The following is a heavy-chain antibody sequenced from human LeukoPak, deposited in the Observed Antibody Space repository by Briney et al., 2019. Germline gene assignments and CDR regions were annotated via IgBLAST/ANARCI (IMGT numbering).Heavy chain of an antibody. Sequence: SETLYLTCTVSGGSISSYYWSWIRQPPGKGLEWIGYIYYSGSTNYNPSLKSRVTISVDTSKNQFSLKLSSVTAADTAVYYCARHQGAAAGTYNWFDPWGQGTLVTVSS. D-gene: IGHD6-13*01. CDR2: IYYSGST. V-gene: IGHV4-59*08. CDR3: ARHQGAAAGTYNWFDP. CDR1: GGSISSYY. J-gene: IGHJ5*02.